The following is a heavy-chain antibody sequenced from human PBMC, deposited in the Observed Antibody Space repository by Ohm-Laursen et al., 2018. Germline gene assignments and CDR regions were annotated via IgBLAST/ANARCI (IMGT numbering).Heavy chain of an antibody. V-gene: IGHV1-2*02. CDR1: GYAFTGYY. CDR3: ARGGHMELLSAFDI. J-gene: IGHJ3*02. CDR2: INPNSGGT. Sequence: ESSVKVSCKASGYAFTGYYMHWVRQAPGQGLEWMGWINPNSGGTNYAQKFQGRVTMTRDTSISTAYMELSRLRSDDTAVYYCARGGHMELLSAFDIWGQGTMVTVSS. D-gene: IGHD1-26*01.